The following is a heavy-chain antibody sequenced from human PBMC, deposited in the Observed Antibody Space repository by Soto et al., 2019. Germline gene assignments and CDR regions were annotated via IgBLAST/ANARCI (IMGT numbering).Heavy chain of an antibody. CDR1: GFTFSSYA. CDR3: AKAGFSSGWSPSYFDY. Sequence: ESGGGLVQPGRSLRLSCAASGFTFSSYAMNWVRQAPGKGLEWVSAMSGTGGSTYYADSVKGRFTISRDNSKNTLYLQMNSLRVEDTAVFYCAKAGFSSGWSPSYFDYWGQGTLVNVSS. CDR2: MSGTGGST. V-gene: IGHV3-23*01. J-gene: IGHJ4*02. D-gene: IGHD6-19*01.